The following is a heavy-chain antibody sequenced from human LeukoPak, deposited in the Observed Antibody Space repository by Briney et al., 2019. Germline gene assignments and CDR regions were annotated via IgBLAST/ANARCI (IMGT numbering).Heavy chain of an antibody. V-gene: IGHV4-39*07. CDR1: GGSISSSSYY. CDR3: ARVRQWLVHGFDY. D-gene: IGHD6-19*01. CDR2: IYYSGST. Sequence: SETLSLTCTVSGGSISSSSYYWGWIRQPPGKGLEWIGSIYYSGSTYYNPSLKSRVTISVDTSKNQFSLKLSSVTAAVTAVYYCARVRQWLVHGFDYWGQGTLVTVSS. J-gene: IGHJ4*02.